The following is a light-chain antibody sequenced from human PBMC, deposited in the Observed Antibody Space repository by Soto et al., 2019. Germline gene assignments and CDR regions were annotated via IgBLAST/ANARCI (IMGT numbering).Light chain of an antibody. V-gene: IGLV2-14*01. CDR1: SSDVGGYNY. Sequence: QSALTQRASVSGSPGQSITISCTGTSSDVGGYNYVSWYQQHPGKAPKVMIYDVSNRPSGVSNRFSGSKSGNTASLTISGLQAEDEADYYCSSYTSSSTYVIFGGGTKLTVL. CDR3: SSYTSSSTYVI. CDR2: DVS. J-gene: IGLJ2*01.